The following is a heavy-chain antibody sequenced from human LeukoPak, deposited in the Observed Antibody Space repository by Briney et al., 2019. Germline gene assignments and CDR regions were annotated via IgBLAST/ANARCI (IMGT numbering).Heavy chain of an antibody. J-gene: IGHJ4*02. Sequence: GGSLRLSCAASGFTFSSYSMNWVRQAPGKGLEWVSSISSSSSYIYYADSVKGRFTISRDNAKSSLYLQMNSLRAEDTAVYYCASRAGRAVAGTDDYWGQGTLVTVSS. CDR1: GFTFSSYS. V-gene: IGHV3-21*01. D-gene: IGHD6-19*01. CDR2: ISSSSSYI. CDR3: ASRAGRAVAGTDDY.